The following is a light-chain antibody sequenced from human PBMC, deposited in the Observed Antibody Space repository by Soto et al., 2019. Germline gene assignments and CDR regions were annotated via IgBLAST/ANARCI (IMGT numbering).Light chain of an antibody. CDR3: QQSYRTPLT. Sequence: DIQMTQSPSSLSASVGDRVTITCRASQSISSYLNWYQQKPGKAPKLLIYAASSLQSGVPSRFSGSGSGTDFTLTISSMQTEDFANYYCQQSYRTPLTFGGGTKVEIK. CDR1: QSISSY. J-gene: IGKJ4*01. CDR2: AAS. V-gene: IGKV1-39*01.